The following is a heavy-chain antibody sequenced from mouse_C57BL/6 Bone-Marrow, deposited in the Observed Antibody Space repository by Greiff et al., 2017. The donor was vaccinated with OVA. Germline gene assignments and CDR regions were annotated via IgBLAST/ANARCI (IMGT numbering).Heavy chain of an antibody. J-gene: IGHJ3*01. D-gene: IGHD3-2*02. CDR1: GYTFTSYW. CDR3: AIDSSGLFAY. Sequence: QVQLQQPGAELVKPGASVKMSCKASGYTFTSYWITWVKQRPGQGLEWIGDIYPGSGSTNYNEQFKSKATLPEDTSSSTAYMPLSSLTSEDSAIYYCAIDSSGLFAYWGQGTLVTVSA. V-gene: IGHV1-55*01. CDR2: IYPGSGST.